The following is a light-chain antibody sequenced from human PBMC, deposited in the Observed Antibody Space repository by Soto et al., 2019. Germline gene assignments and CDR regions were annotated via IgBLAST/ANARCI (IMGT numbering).Light chain of an antibody. J-gene: IGKJ1*01. Sequence: EIQMTQSPSTLSASVGDRVTITCRASQSISSWLAWYQQKPGKAPKLLIYDASTLESGVPSRFSGSGSGTEFTLTISSLQPDDFATYYCQQYSSAWTFGQRTMV. CDR2: DAS. CDR3: QQYSSAWT. V-gene: IGKV1-5*01. CDR1: QSISSW.